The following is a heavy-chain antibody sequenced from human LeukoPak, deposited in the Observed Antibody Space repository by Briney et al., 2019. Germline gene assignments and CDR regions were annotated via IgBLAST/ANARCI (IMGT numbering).Heavy chain of an antibody. D-gene: IGHD3-22*01. CDR3: ARGRTMIVVGQAYLDY. CDR1: GGSFSGYY. CDR2: INHSGST. Sequence: SETLSLTCAVYGGSFSGYYWSWIRQPPGKGLEWIGEINHSGSTNYNPSLKSRVTISVDTSKNQFSLKLSSVTAADTAVYYCARGRTMIVVGQAYLDYWGQGTLVTVSS. V-gene: IGHV4-34*01. J-gene: IGHJ4*02.